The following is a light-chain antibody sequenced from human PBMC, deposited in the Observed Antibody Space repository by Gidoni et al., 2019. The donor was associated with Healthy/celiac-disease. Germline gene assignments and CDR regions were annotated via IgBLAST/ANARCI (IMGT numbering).Light chain of an antibody. CDR1: SSNIGSNP. Sequence: QSVLTQPPSASGTHGQRVTIPCSVSSSNIGSNPVNWYQQLPGTAPKLPIYSNNQRPSGVPDRFSGSKSGTSASLAISGLQSEDEVDYYCAAWDDSLNGFYVFGSGTKVTVL. J-gene: IGLJ1*01. CDR2: SNN. V-gene: IGLV1-44*01. CDR3: AAWDDSLNGFYV.